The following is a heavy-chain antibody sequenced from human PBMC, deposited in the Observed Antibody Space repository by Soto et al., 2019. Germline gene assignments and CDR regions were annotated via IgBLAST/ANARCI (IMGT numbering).Heavy chain of an antibody. Sequence: ASVKVSCKASGYTFTSYYMHWVRQAPGQGLEWMGIINPSGGSTSYAQKFQGRVTMTRDTSTSTVYMELSSPRSEDTAVYYCARDRYCSGGSCYSVNPWFDPWGQGTLVTVSS. V-gene: IGHV1-46*01. D-gene: IGHD2-15*01. CDR2: INPSGGST. CDR1: GYTFTSYY. J-gene: IGHJ5*02. CDR3: ARDRYCSGGSCYSVNPWFDP.